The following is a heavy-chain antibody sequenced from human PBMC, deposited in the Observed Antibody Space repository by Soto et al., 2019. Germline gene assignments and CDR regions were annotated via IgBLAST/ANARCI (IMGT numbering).Heavy chain of an antibody. V-gene: IGHV4-59*02. J-gene: IGHJ6*02. Sequence: SETLSLTCTASGCSVTSYYWSWIRQPPGKGMEWIGYLYYSGSTSYNPSLKSRVTMSVDMSKNQFSLTLTSVTAADTAVYYCARGTDYTQIASYHYGLDVWGQGTTVTVSS. CDR3: ARGTDYTQIASYHYGLDV. CDR1: GCSVTSYY. D-gene: IGHD4-4*01. CDR2: LYYSGST.